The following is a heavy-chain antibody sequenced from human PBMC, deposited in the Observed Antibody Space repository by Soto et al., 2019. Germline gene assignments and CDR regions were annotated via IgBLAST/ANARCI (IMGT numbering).Heavy chain of an antibody. J-gene: IGHJ3*02. D-gene: IGHD2-2*01. Sequence: SETLSLTCAVYGVSFSGYYWSWIRQPPGKGLEWIGEINHSGSTNYNPSLKSRVTISVDTSKNQFSLKLSSVTAADTAVYYCASLAVVVPAAAFDAFDIWGQGTMVTVSS. CDR2: INHSGST. CDR3: ASLAVVVPAAAFDAFDI. CDR1: GVSFSGYY. V-gene: IGHV4-34*01.